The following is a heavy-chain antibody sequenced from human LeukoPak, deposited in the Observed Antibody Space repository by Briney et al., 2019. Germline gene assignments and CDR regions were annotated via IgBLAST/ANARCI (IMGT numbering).Heavy chain of an antibody. J-gene: IGHJ4*02. Sequence: SVKVSCNAAGGTFSRYAISWLRQSPGQALEWMGRIIPIFGTANYAQTFQGRVTITTDESTSTAYMELSSLRSEDTAVYYCAREDYSGSGSHHFDYWGQGTLVTVSS. V-gene: IGHV1-69*05. CDR2: IIPIFGTA. CDR3: AREDYSGSGSHHFDY. D-gene: IGHD3-10*01. CDR1: GGTFSRYA.